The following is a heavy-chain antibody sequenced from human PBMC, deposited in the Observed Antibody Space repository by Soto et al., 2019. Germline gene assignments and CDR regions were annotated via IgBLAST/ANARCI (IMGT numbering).Heavy chain of an antibody. CDR2: IWYDGSRK. D-gene: IGHD3-3*01. Sequence: GGSLRLSCAASGFSFSNYGMYWVRQAPGKGLEWVADIWYDGSRKYYGDSVKGRFIISRDNSKNTLYLQMNSLRVEDTAMYYCARDVYDFWSGYYTGGGDYWGQGTLVTVSS. CDR1: GFSFSNYG. V-gene: IGHV3-33*07. J-gene: IGHJ4*02. CDR3: ARDVYDFWSGYYTGGGDY.